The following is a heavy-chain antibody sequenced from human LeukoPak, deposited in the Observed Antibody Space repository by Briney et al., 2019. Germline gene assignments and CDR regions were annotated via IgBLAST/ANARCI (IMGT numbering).Heavy chain of an antibody. Sequence: SETLSLTCTDSGGSISSSSYCWGWVRQPPGKGLEWIGSIYYSGTTYNNPSLKRRVTISVDTSKNQFSLKLSSVAAADTAVYYCARRGSGWYYFDYWGQGTLVTVSS. CDR1: GGSISSSSYC. J-gene: IGHJ4*02. V-gene: IGHV4-39*01. D-gene: IGHD6-19*01. CDR3: ARRGSGWYYFDY. CDR2: IYYSGTT.